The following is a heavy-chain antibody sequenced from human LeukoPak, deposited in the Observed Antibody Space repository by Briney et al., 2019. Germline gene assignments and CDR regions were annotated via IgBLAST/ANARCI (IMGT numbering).Heavy chain of an antibody. CDR2: ISSSSSYI. CDR3: ARMWGQLLTNAFDI. V-gene: IGHV3-21*01. Sequence: PGGPLRLSCAASGFTFSSYSMNWVRQAPGKGLEWVSSISSSSSYIYYADSVKGRFTISRDNAKNSLYLQMNSLRAEDTAVYYCARMWGQLLTNAFDIWGQGTMVTVSS. D-gene: IGHD2-2*01. J-gene: IGHJ3*02. CDR1: GFTFSSYS.